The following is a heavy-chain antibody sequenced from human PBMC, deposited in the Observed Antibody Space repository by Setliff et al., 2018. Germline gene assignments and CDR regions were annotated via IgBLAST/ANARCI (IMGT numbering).Heavy chain of an antibody. D-gene: IGHD1-1*01. Sequence: SETLSLTCTVSGDSISSRTHYWSWIRQPAGKGLEWIGRIFGSGRTNYNPSLKSRVTMSIDTSKNQFFLKVRSVTAADTAVYYCARDRGSNNSPEDFDYWGLGTLVTVSS. J-gene: IGHJ4*02. CDR1: GDSISSRTHY. CDR3: ARDRGSNNSPEDFDY. CDR2: IFGSGRT. V-gene: IGHV4-61*02.